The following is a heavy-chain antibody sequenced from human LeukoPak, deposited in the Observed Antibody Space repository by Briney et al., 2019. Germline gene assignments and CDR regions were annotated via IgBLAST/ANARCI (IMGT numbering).Heavy chain of an antibody. CDR3: ARDGGGTSYWYFDL. V-gene: IGHV3-21*01. CDR2: ISSSSSNI. D-gene: IGHD1-1*01. CDR1: GFTFSSYS. J-gene: IGHJ2*01. Sequence: SGGSLRLSCAASGFTFSSYSMNWVRQAPGKGLEWVSSISSSSSNIYYADSVKGRFTISRDNDKNSLYLQMNSLRAEDTAVYYCARDGGGTSYWYFDLWGRGTLVTVSS.